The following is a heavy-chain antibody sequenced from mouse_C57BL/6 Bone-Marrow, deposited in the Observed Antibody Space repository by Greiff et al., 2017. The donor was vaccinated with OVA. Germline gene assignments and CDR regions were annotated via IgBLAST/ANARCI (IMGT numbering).Heavy chain of an antibody. CDR1: GYTFTAYN. J-gene: IGHJ1*03. Sequence: EVQLQQSGPELVKPGASVKIPCKASGYTFTAYNMDWVKQSHGKSLEWIGDINPNNGGTIYNQKFKGKATLTVEKSSSTAYMELRSLTSEDTAVYCCARHGNYGYFDVWGTGTTVTVSS. D-gene: IGHD2-1*01. CDR2: INPNNGGT. CDR3: ARHGNYGYFDV. V-gene: IGHV1-18*01.